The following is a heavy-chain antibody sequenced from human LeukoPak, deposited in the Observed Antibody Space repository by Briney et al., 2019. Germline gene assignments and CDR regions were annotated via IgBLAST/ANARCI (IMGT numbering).Heavy chain of an antibody. D-gene: IGHD2-8*02. CDR2: IWYDGSNK. J-gene: IGHJ3*02. Sequence: PGRSLRLSCATSGFTFSRNGMHWVRQAPGKGLEWVAVIWYDGSNKYYADSVKGRFTISRDNAKNSLYLQMNSLRAEDTAVYYCARDLVSWRFPHAFDIWGQGTMVTVSS. CDR1: GFTFSRNG. V-gene: IGHV3-33*01. CDR3: ARDLVSWRFPHAFDI.